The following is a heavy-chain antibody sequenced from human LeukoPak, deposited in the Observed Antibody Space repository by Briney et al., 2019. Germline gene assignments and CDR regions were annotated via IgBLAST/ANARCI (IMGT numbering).Heavy chain of an antibody. CDR2: IIPIFGTA. V-gene: IGHV1-69*05. CDR3: ASCGGDCYFFDY. D-gene: IGHD2-21*02. CDR1: GGTFSSYA. Sequence: GASVKVSCKASGGTFSSYAISWVRQAPGQGLEWMGGIIPIFGTAYYAQKFQGRVTITTDESTSTAYMELSSLRSEDTAVYYCASCGGDCYFFDYWGQGTLVTVSS. J-gene: IGHJ4*02.